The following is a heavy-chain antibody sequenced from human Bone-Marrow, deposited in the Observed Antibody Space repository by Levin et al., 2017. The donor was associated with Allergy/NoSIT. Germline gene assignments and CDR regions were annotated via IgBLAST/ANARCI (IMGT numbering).Heavy chain of an antibody. CDR3: ARHNSVYRDYSGYFDY. V-gene: IGHV4-39*01. Sequence: PSETLSLTCTVSGGSISSSSYYWGWIRQPPGKGLEWIGSIYYSGSTYYNPSLKSRVTISVDTSKNQFSLKLSSVTAADTAVYYCARHNSVYRDYSGYFDYWGQGTLVTVSS. J-gene: IGHJ4*02. D-gene: IGHD4-17*01. CDR2: IYYSGST. CDR1: GGSISSSSYY.